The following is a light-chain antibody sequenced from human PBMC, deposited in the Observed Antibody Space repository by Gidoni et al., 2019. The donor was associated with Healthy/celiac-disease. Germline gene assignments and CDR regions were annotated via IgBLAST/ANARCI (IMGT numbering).Light chain of an antibody. J-gene: IGKJ3*01. V-gene: IGKV3-20*01. CDR3: QQYGSIFT. Sequence: EIVWTQSPGTLSLSPGERATLSCRASQSVSSSYLAWYQQKPGQAPRLLIYGASSRATGIPDRFSGSGSGTDFTLTISRLEPEDFAVYYCQQYGSIFTFGPGTKVDIK. CDR1: QSVSSSY. CDR2: GAS.